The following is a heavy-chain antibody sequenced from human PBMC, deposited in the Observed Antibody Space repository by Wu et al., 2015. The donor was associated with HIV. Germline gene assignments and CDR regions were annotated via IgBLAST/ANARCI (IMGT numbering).Heavy chain of an antibody. CDR1: GYTFTDYY. V-gene: IGHV1-2*02. D-gene: IGHD6-13*01. CDR2: ISPDSGAT. J-gene: IGHJ5*02. CDR3: ARAWGSSSWYWFDP. Sequence: QVQLVQSGAEVKKPGASVEVSCKASGYTFTDYYIHWVRQAPGQGLEWMGWISPDSGATKYAQKFQGRVTMTRDISINTAYMELSRMRPEDTAVYYCARAWGSSSWYWFDPGAREPWSPSPQ.